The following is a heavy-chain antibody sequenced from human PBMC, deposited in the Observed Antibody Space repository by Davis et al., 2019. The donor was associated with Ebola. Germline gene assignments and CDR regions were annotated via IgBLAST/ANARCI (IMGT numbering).Heavy chain of an antibody. D-gene: IGHD3-10*01. V-gene: IGHV1-69*13. CDR2: IIPMFGTT. Sequence: SVKVSCKASGGTFSRFPISWVRQAPGQGLEWMGGIIPMFGTTNYAQKFQGRVTITADESKNTAYMELRSLRSEDTAVYYCARARRYGVDFYYSMDVWGKGTTVTVSS. J-gene: IGHJ6*04. CDR3: ARARRYGVDFYYSMDV. CDR1: GGTFSRFP.